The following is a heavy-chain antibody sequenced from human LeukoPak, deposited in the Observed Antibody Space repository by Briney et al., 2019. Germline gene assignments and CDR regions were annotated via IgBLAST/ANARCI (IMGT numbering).Heavy chain of an antibody. V-gene: IGHV3-23*01. D-gene: IGHD4-11*01. J-gene: IGHJ4*01. CDR1: GFTFSNYA. Sequence: GGSLILSCAASGFTFSNYAVSWVRQAPGKGLEWVSGLSGSDARTYYADSVKGRFTISRDNSKNMVYLQMNRLSSEDTALYYCAKEDYSNSQIDYWGHGTL. CDR2: LSGSDART. CDR3: AKEDYSNSQIDY.